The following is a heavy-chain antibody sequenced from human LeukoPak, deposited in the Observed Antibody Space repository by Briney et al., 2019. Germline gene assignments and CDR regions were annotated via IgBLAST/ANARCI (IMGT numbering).Heavy chain of an antibody. Sequence: GGSLRLSCAASGFTFSSYGMHWVRQAPGKGLEWVAVIWYDGSNKYYADSVKGRFTISRDNSKNTLYLQMNSLRAEDTAVYYCATRSSQGYFFDYWDQGTLVTVSS. J-gene: IGHJ4*02. CDR3: ATRSSQGYFFDY. V-gene: IGHV3-33*01. D-gene: IGHD2-21*01. CDR1: GFTFSSYG. CDR2: IWYDGSNK.